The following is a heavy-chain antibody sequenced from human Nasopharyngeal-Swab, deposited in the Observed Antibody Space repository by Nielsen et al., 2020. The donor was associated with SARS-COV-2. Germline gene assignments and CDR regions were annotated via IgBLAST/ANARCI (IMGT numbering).Heavy chain of an antibody. J-gene: IGHJ6*03. CDR2: VYYTGYT. Sequence: SETLSLTCAVSGASIGSSTYYWGWIRQPPGKGLEWLGGVYYTGYTYYDPSLKSRVTMSLDKSKNQFSLRLTSVTAADTAVYYCARVRLEGNAVFGVVITTDYYYMDVWGKGTTVTVSS. D-gene: IGHD3-3*01. CDR3: ARVRLEGNAVFGVVITTDYYYMDV. V-gene: IGHV4-39*07. CDR1: GASIGSSTYY.